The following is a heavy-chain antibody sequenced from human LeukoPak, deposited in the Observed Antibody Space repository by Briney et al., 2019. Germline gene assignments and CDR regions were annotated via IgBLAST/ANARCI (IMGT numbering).Heavy chain of an antibody. CDR2: IYYSGST. CDR3: ARVTRDPSGSGWVNYYYYGMDV. V-gene: IGHV4-39*01. Sequence: SETLSLTCSVSGGSISSSSHCWGWIRQPPGKGLEWIGTIYYSGSTYYNPSLNSRVTISVDTPKNQFSLKVSSVTAADTATYYCARVTRDPSGSGWVNYYYYGMDVWGQGTTVIVSS. D-gene: IGHD6-19*01. J-gene: IGHJ6*02. CDR1: GGSISSSSHC.